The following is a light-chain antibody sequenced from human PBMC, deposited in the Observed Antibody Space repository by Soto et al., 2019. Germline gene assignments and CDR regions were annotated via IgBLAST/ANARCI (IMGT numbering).Light chain of an antibody. CDR2: DNS. V-gene: IGLV1-44*01. J-gene: IGLJ3*02. Sequence: QAVVTQSPSASGTPGQRVTISCSGSSSNIGKNTVIWYQQLPGTAPKLLIYDNSQRPSGVPDRISGSKSGTSASLAISGLQSDDEADYFCAAWDDSLSGVVFGGGTKLTVL. CDR3: AAWDDSLSGVV. CDR1: SSNIGKNT.